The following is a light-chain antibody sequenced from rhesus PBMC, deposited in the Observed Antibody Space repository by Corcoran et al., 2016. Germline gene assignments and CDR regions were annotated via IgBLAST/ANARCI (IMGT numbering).Light chain of an antibody. CDR2: CAS. CDR3: QQYYRYPYS. V-gene: IGKV1-46*01. CDR1: QSFSSS. Sequence: DIQMTQSPSSLSASVGDTVTITCRASQSFSSSLAWYQQKPGKAHKLLIYCASSLQSGVPSRLSGSKSGTELTLTIRSLQPEDIANYYCQQYYRYPYSFGQGTKVEIK. J-gene: IGKJ2*01.